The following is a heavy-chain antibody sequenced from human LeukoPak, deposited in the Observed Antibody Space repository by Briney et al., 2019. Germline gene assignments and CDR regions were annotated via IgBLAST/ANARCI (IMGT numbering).Heavy chain of an antibody. V-gene: IGHV3-64*01. D-gene: IGHD3-22*01. Sequence: GGSLRLSCAASGFTFSSYAMHWVRQAPGKGLEYVSAISSNGGSTYYANSVKGRFTISRDNSKNTLYLQMGSLRAEDMAVYYCASDGAVSSGYHFDYWGQGTLVTVSS. CDR2: ISSNGGST. CDR1: GFTFSSYA. CDR3: ASDGAVSSGYHFDY. J-gene: IGHJ4*02.